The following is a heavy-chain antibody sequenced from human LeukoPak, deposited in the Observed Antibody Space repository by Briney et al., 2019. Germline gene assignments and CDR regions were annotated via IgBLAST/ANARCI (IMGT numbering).Heavy chain of an antibody. CDR1: TGSISSSNW. D-gene: IGHD2-15*01. CDR3: AREDCSGGNCYKPLDN. Sequence: SETLSLTCAVFTGSISSSNWWSWVRQPPGRGLEWIGEVYHSGSTNYNPSLKSRVTISVDKSKNQFSLKLSSVTAADTAVYYCAREDCSGGNCYKPLDNWGQGILVTVSS. CDR2: VYHSGST. V-gene: IGHV4-4*02. J-gene: IGHJ4*02.